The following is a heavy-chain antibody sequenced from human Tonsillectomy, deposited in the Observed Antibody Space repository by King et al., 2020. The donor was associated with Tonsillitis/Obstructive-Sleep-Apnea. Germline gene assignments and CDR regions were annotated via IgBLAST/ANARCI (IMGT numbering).Heavy chain of an antibody. CDR1: GGSISSYY. V-gene: IGHV4-59*01. CDR2: ISYSGST. J-gene: IGHJ3*02. Sequence: QLQESGPGLVKPSETLSLTCTVSGGSISSYYWSWIRQPPGKGLEWIGYISYSGSTNYNPSLKRRVTISVDTSKNQFSLKLSSVTAADTAVYYCARDMLLEAGGDAFDIWGHGTMVTASS. CDR3: ARDMLLEAGGDAFDI. D-gene: IGHD2-8*01.